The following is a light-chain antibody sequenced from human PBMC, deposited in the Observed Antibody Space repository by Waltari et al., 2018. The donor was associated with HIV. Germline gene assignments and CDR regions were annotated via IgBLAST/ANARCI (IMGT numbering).Light chain of an antibody. J-gene: IGLJ2*01. CDR1: NSNIGRNT. V-gene: IGLV1-44*01. CDR3: ASWDDSFNGPV. CDR2: GKN. Sequence: ASGTPGQRVTISCSGSNSNIGRNTVSWFQQLPGTAPKVLIYGKNQRPSGVPDRFSGSKSGTSASLAISGLQSDDEADYFCASWDDSFNGPVFGGGTKLTVV.